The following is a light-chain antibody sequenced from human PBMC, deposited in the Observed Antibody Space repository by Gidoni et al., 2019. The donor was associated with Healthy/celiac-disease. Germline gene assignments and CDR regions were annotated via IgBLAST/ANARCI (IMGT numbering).Light chain of an antibody. V-gene: IGKV1-5*01. CDR3: QQYNSYSYT. Sequence: DIQMTQSPSTLSASVGDRVTITCRASQTISSWLDWYQQKPVKAPKLLIYDASSLESGVPSRFSGSGSGTEFTLTISSLQPDDFATYYCQQYNSYSYTFGQGTKLEIK. CDR1: QTISSW. CDR2: DAS. J-gene: IGKJ2*01.